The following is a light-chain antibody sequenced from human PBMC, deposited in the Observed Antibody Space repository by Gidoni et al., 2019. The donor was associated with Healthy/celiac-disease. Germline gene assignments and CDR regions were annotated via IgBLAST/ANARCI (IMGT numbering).Light chain of an antibody. J-gene: IGLJ1*01. CDR3: QSYDSSLTGSYV. CDR2: GNT. V-gene: IGLV1-40*01. CDR1: SSNIGAGYD. Sequence: QSVLTQPLSVSGAPGQRVTISCTGSSSNIGAGYDVHWYQQLPGTAPKLLIYGNTNRPSGVPDRFSGSKSVTSASLAITGLQAEDEADYYCQSYDSSLTGSYVFGTGTKVTVL.